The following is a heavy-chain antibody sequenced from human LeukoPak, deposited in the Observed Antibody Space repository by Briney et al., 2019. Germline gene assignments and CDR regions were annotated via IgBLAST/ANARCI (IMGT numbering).Heavy chain of an antibody. J-gene: IGHJ4*02. D-gene: IGHD6-13*01. CDR3: ANSGYSSSRGGTFDY. V-gene: IGHV3-30*18. Sequence: PGGSLRLSCAASGFTFSSYGMHWVRQAPGKGLEWVAVISYDGSNKYYADSVKGRFTISRDNSKNTLYLQMNSLRVEDTAVYYCANSGYSSSRGGTFDYWGQGALVTVSS. CDR2: ISYDGSNK. CDR1: GFTFSSYG.